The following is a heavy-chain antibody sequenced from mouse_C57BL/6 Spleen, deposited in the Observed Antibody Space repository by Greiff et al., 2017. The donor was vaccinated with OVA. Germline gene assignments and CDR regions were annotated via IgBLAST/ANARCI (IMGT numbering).Heavy chain of an antibody. CDR2: IDPEDGDT. Sequence: VQLKQSGAELVRPGASVKLSCTASGFNIKDYYMHWVKQRPEQGLEWIGRIDPEDGDTEYAPKFQGKATMTADTSSNTAYLQLSSLTSEDTAVYYCTYYYGSSYHFGYWGQGTTLAVAT. J-gene: IGHJ2*01. D-gene: IGHD1-1*01. CDR1: GFNIKDYY. CDR3: TYYYGSSYHFGY. V-gene: IGHV14-1*01.